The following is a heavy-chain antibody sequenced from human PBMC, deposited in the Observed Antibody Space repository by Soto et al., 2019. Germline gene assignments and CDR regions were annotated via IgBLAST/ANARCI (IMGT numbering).Heavy chain of an antibody. CDR1: EYTFTDYY. J-gene: IGHJ6*02. CDR2: INPNSGGT. V-gene: IGHV1-2*02. Sequence: ASVKVCCKASEYTFTDYYLHWVRQAPGQGLEWMGWINPNSGGTNYAQKFQDRVTMTRDTSISTAYMELSSLRSDDTAMYYCARDIVLVPAALVGMDVWGQGTTVTVSS. D-gene: IGHD2-2*01. CDR3: ARDIVLVPAALVGMDV.